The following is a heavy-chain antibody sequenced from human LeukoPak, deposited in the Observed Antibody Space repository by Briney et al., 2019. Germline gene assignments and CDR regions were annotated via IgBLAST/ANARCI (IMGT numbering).Heavy chain of an antibody. CDR3: ARDPNLDIVVKRIGTVPY. CDR1: GYTFTGYY. V-gene: IGHV1-2*02. D-gene: IGHD2-2*03. CDR2: INPNSGGT. J-gene: IGHJ4*02. Sequence: ASVKVSCKASGYTFTGYYMHWVRQAPGQGLEWMGWINPNSGGTNYAQKFQGRVTMTRDTSISTAYMELSRLRSDDTAVYYCARDPNLDIVVKRIGTVPYWGQGTLVTVSS.